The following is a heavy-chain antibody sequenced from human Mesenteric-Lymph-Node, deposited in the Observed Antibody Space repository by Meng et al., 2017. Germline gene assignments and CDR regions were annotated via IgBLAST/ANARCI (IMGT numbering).Heavy chain of an antibody. D-gene: IGHD5-12*01. J-gene: IGHJ4*02. Sequence: ASVKVSCKASGYTFTSYAMNWVRQAPGQGLEWMGRINPNSGGTNYAQKFQGRVTMTRDTSISTAYMELSRLRSDDTAVYYCARVEDIVATTAAHWGQGTLVTVSS. V-gene: IGHV1-2*06. CDR2: INPNSGGT. CDR1: GYTFTSYA. CDR3: ARVEDIVATTAAH.